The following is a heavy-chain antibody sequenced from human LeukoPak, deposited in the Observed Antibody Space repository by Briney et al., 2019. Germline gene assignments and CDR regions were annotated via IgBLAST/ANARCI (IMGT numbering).Heavy chain of an antibody. CDR2: ISSSSSYI. V-gene: IGHV3-21*01. CDR3: ARAVDAGARVDY. CDR1: GFTFSSYS. Sequence: GGSPRLSCAASGFTFSSYSMNWVRQAPGKGLEWVSSISSSSSYIYYADSVKGRFTISRDNAKNSLYLQMNSLRAEDTAVYYCARAVDAGARVDYWGQGTLVTASS. J-gene: IGHJ4*02.